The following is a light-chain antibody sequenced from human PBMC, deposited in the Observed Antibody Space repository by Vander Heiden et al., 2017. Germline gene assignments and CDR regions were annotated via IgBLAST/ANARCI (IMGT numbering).Light chain of an antibody. Sequence: EIVMTQSPATLSVSPGESATLSCRASQSISSNLAWYQHKRGQAPSLLIYAASTRATGVPARFSGSGSGTEFTLTISSLQSEDFAVYYCQHYNNYWTFGQGTRVEMK. CDR2: AAS. CDR1: QSISSN. J-gene: IGKJ1*01. V-gene: IGKV3-15*01. CDR3: QHYNNYWT.